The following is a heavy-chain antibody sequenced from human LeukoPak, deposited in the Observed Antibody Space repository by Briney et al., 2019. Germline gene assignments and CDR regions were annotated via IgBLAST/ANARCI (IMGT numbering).Heavy chain of an antibody. CDR3: AKSRKMVGAFDI. V-gene: IGHV1-2*02. D-gene: IGHD2-8*01. CDR2: INPNSGGT. CDR1: GYTFTGYY. Sequence: ASVKVSCKASGYTFTGYYMHWVRQAPGQGLEWMGWINPNSGGTNYAQKFQGRVTMTRDTSISTAYMELSSLRSDDTAVYYCAKSRKMVGAFDIWGQGTIVTVSS. J-gene: IGHJ3*02.